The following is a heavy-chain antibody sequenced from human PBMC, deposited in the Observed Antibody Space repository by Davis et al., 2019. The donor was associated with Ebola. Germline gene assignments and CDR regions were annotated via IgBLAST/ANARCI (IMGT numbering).Heavy chain of an antibody. Sequence: GESLKISCAASGFTFSSYAMHWVRQAPGKGLERVANIKQDGSEKYYVDSVKGRFTISRDNAKNSLYVQMNSLRAEDTAVYYCASSYGMDVWGKGTTVTVSS. J-gene: IGHJ6*04. CDR1: GFTFSSYA. V-gene: IGHV3-7*01. CDR3: ASSYGMDV. CDR2: IKQDGSEK.